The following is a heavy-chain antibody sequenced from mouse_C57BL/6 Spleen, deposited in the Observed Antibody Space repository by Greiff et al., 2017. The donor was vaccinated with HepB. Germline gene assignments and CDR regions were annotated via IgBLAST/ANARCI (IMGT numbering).Heavy chain of an antibody. V-gene: IGHV5-4*01. CDR1: GFTFSSYA. D-gene: IGHD1-1*01. J-gene: IGHJ2*01. Sequence: EVHLVESGGGLVKPGGSLKLSCAASGFTFSSYAMSWVRQTPEKRLEWVATISDGGSYTYYPDNVKGRFTISRDNAKNNLYLQMSHLKSEDTAMYYCARDRYYYGSSYYFDYWGQGTTLTVSS. CDR2: ISDGGSYT. CDR3: ARDRYYYGSSYYFDY.